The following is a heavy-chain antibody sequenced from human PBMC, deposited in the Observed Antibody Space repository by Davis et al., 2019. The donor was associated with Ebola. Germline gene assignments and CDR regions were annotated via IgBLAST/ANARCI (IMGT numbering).Heavy chain of an antibody. CDR1: GFIFRDYW. J-gene: IGHJ4*02. Sequence: PGGSLRLSCAASGFIFRDYWMTWIRQVPGKGLEWVANIKEDGSEKYYEDSVKGRFTISRDNAENSLYLQMNSLRVEDMAVYYCARDIAYGTFDYWGQGTQVTVSS. V-gene: IGHV3-7*01. D-gene: IGHD4-17*01. CDR2: IKEDGSEK. CDR3: ARDIAYGTFDY.